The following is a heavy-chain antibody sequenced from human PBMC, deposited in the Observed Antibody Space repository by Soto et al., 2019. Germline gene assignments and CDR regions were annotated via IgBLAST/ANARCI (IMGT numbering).Heavy chain of an antibody. J-gene: IGHJ3*02. CDR2: ISSSSSYI. CDR1: GFTFSSYS. CDR3: ARDRDLSDIVVVVAAKRIAFDI. V-gene: IGHV3-21*01. Sequence: GGSLRLSCAASGFTFSSYSMNWVRQAPGKGLEWVSSISSSSSYIYYADSVKGRFTISRDNAKNSLYLQMNSLRAEDTAVYYCARDRDLSDIVVVVAAKRIAFDIWGQGTMVTVSS. D-gene: IGHD2-15*01.